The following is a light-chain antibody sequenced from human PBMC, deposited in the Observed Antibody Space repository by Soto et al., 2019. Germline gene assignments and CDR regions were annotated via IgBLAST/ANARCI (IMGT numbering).Light chain of an antibody. CDR3: QQYDNWPWT. CDR2: GAS. J-gene: IGKJ1*01. Sequence: EIVMTQSPAPLSVSPGERATLSCRSSQSVSSNLAWYQQKPGQAPRLLIYGASTRATDIPARFSGSGSGTDVTLTISSLQSEDFAIYYCQQYDNWPWTFGPGTKVEIK. V-gene: IGKV3-15*01. CDR1: QSVSSN.